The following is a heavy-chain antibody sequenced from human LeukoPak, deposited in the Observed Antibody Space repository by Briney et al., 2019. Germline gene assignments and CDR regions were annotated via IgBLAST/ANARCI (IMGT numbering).Heavy chain of an antibody. CDR1: GFTFSSYW. CDR3: AKDISDIVGANNYFDY. CDR2: IKTDGSER. Sequence: PGGSLRLSCAASGFTFSSYWMTWVRQAPGKGLEWVANIKTDGSERYYVDSVKGRFTISRDNAKNSLYLQMNSLRAEDTALYYCAKDISDIVGANNYFDYWGQGTLVTVSS. J-gene: IGHJ4*02. V-gene: IGHV3-7*03. D-gene: IGHD1-26*01.